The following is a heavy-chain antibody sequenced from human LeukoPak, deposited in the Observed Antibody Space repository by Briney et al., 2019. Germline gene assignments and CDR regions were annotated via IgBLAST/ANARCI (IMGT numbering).Heavy chain of an antibody. CDR1: GDPISSSSYY. D-gene: IGHD2-8*01. J-gene: IGHJ4*02. CDR2: VYYTGST. V-gene: IGHV4-39*07. Sequence: SETLSLTCTVSGDPISSSSYYWGWIRQPLGKGFEWIGSVYYTGSTLYNPSLRSRVAISIDTSQNQFSLKMISMTAADTAVYYCARGPNTDSDHWGQGTLVTVSA. CDR3: ARGPNTDSDH.